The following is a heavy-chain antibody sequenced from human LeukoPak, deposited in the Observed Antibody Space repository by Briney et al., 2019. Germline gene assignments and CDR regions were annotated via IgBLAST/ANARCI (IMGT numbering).Heavy chain of an antibody. D-gene: IGHD2-2*01. Sequence: SVKVSCKASGGTFSSYAISWVRQAPGQGLEWMGRIIPILGIANYAQKFQGRVTITADKSTSTAYMELSSLRSEDTAVYYCAKVVASGSSDILDYWGQGTLVTVSS. CDR1: GGTFSSYA. CDR3: AKVVASGSSDILDY. V-gene: IGHV1-69*04. CDR2: IIPILGIA. J-gene: IGHJ4*02.